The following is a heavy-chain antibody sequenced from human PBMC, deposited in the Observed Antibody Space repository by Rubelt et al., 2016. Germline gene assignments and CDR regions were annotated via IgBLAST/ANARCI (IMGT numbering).Heavy chain of an antibody. CDR3: ARSGGSGLIYYYYGMDV. Sequence: GGSFSGYYWSWIRQPPGKGLEWIGYIYYSGSTNYNPSLKSRVTISVDTSKNQFSLKLSSVTAADTAVYYCARSGGSGLIYYYYGMDVWGQGTTVTVSS. V-gene: IGHV4-59*01. J-gene: IGHJ6*02. CDR1: GGSFSGYY. D-gene: IGHD2-15*01. CDR2: IYYSGST.